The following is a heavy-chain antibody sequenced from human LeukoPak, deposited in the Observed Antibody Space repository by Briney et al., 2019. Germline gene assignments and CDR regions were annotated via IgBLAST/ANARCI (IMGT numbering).Heavy chain of an antibody. CDR2: ISGSGDST. Sequence: GGSLRLSCAASGFTFSNYAMSWVRQAPGKGLEWVSGISGSGDSTYYGDSVKGRFTISRDNSKNTLYLQMNSLRAEGTAVYYCAKEKQRNFDYWGQGTLVTVSS. CDR1: GFTFSNYA. CDR3: AKEKQRNFDY. J-gene: IGHJ4*02. V-gene: IGHV3-23*01.